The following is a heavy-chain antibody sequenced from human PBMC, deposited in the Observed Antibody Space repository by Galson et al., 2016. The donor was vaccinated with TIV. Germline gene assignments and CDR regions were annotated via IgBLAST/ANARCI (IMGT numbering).Heavy chain of an antibody. V-gene: IGHV3-48*03. CDR2: SSAGTTI. D-gene: IGHD3-22*01. CDR3: ARDLADNSDYYPTPFDF. J-gene: IGHJ4*02. Sequence: SLRLSCAASGFTFSSYEMSWVRQAPGKGLEWVFSSAGTTIYSADSLKGRFTISRDNAKNSLYLQMNSLRAEDTAVYYCARDLADNSDYYPTPFDFWGQGTLVTVSS. CDR1: GFTFSSYE.